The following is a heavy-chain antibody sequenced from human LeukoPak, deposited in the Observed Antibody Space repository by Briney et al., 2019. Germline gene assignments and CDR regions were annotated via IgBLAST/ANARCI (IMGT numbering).Heavy chain of an antibody. J-gene: IGHJ4*02. CDR1: CNHFYSYL. V-gene: IGHV5-51*01. Sequence: GGSPQIPSWASCNHFYSYLITWGRRVPGKGVGGRGIIHPSDFEIRNSPSFQGQVTLSADQSTRTAYLEWSSLKASDTAMYYCARQSGYYPFDNWGQGTLVTVSS. CDR3: ARQSGYYPFDN. CDR2: IHPSDFEI. D-gene: IGHD3-22*01.